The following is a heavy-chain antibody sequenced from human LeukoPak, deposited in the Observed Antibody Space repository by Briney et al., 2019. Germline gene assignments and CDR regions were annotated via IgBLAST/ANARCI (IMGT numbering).Heavy chain of an antibody. J-gene: IGHJ3*02. CDR1: GYTFTSYC. D-gene: IGHD3-22*01. CDR3: ASPRDSSGYYYDAFDI. Sequence: ASVKVSCKASGYTFTSYCIHWVRQAPGQGLEWMGIINPSGGSTSYAQKFQGRVTMTRDTSTSTVYMELSSLRSEDTAVYYCASPRDSSGYYYDAFDIWGQGTMVTVSS. V-gene: IGHV1-46*01. CDR2: INPSGGST.